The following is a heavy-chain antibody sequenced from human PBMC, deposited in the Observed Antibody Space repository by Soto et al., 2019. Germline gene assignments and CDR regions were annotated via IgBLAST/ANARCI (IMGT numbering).Heavy chain of an antibody. D-gene: IGHD2-2*01. V-gene: IGHV1-24*01. CDR1: GYTLTELS. Sequence: ASVKVSCKVSGYTLTELSMHWVRQAPGKGLEWMGGFDPEDGETIYAQKFQGRVTMTEDTSTDTAYMELRSLRSDDTAVYYCARARYCSSTSCPWNAFDIWGQGTMVTVSS. CDR2: FDPEDGET. J-gene: IGHJ3*02. CDR3: ARARYCSSTSCPWNAFDI.